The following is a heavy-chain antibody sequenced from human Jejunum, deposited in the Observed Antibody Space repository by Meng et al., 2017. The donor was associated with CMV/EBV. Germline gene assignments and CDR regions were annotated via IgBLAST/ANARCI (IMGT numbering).Heavy chain of an antibody. J-gene: IGHJ6*02. CDR1: GFSLSIYS. CDR2: IGTGSTK. V-gene: IGHV3-48*04. CDR3: VRDPVVSGLDV. Sequence: CTASGFSLSIYSMNWVRQAPGKGLEWVAYIGTGSTKYYADSLAGRLTVSRDDAKNSLYLQMNSLRGEDTAVYFCVRDPVVSGLDVWGQGTTVTVSS. D-gene: IGHD5/OR15-5a*01.